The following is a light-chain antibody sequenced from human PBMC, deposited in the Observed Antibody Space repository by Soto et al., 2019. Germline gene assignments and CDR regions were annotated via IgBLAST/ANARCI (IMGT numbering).Light chain of an antibody. Sequence: DVQMTQSPSTLSASVGGRVTITCRASQSIINWSAWYQQKPGKAPKLLIYGVSSLESGVPSRFSGSGSGTEFTLTITNLQPDDFATYYCQQYDSFSGTFGQGTKVDIK. J-gene: IGKJ1*01. CDR1: QSIINW. V-gene: IGKV1-5*01. CDR2: GVS. CDR3: QQYDSFSGT.